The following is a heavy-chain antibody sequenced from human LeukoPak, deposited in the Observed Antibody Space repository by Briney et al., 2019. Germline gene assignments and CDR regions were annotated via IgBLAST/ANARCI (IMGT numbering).Heavy chain of an antibody. V-gene: IGHV3-23*01. CDR3: VRDSPSGFFDL. J-gene: IGHJ2*01. Sequence: PGGSLRLSCAASGFTFSNCAMSWVRQAPGKGLEWVSTCTGSGGSTYYADSVKGRFTISRDNAKNTLYLQMNSLRVEDTAVYYCVRDSPSGFFDLWGRGTLVTVSS. CDR1: GFTFSNCA. CDR2: CTGSGGST. D-gene: IGHD6-19*01.